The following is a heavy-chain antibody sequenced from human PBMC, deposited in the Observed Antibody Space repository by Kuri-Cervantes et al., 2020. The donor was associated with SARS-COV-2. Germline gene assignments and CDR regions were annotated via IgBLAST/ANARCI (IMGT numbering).Heavy chain of an antibody. CDR1: GGSFSGYY. V-gene: IGHV4-34*01. CDR3: ARFSAAAGQRTFGY. CDR2: INHSGST. J-gene: IGHJ4*02. D-gene: IGHD6-13*01. Sequence: SETLSLTCAVYGGSFSGYYWSWIRQPPGKGLEWIGEINHSGSTNYNPSLKSRVTISVDTSKNQFSLKLSSVTAADTAVYYCARFSAAAGQRTFGYWGQGTLVTVSS.